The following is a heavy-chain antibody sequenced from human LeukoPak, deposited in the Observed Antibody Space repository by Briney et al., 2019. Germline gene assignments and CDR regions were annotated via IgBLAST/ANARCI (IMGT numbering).Heavy chain of an antibody. Sequence: SETLSLTCTVSGGSISSYYWSWIRQPPGKGPEWIGYIYTSGSTNYNPSLKSRVTISVDTSKNQFSLKLSSVTAADTAVYYCARASATLSYYYYYYMDVWGKGTTVTVSS. CDR3: ARASATLSYYYYYYMDV. V-gene: IGHV4-4*09. J-gene: IGHJ6*03. D-gene: IGHD2-15*01. CDR1: GGSISSYY. CDR2: IYTSGST.